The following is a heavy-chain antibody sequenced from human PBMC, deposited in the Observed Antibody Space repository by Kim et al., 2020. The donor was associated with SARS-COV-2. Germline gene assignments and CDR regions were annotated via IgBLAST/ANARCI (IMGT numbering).Heavy chain of an antibody. Sequence: SVKVSCKASGGTFSSYAISWVRQAPGQGLEWMGRIIPILGIANYAQKFQGRVTITADKSTSTAYMELSSLRSEDTAVYYCARERGKYSGSYYVGGVMDVWGQGTTVTVSS. D-gene: IGHD1-26*01. CDR1: GGTFSSYA. J-gene: IGHJ6*02. CDR2: IIPILGIA. V-gene: IGHV1-69*04. CDR3: ARERGKYSGSYYVGGVMDV.